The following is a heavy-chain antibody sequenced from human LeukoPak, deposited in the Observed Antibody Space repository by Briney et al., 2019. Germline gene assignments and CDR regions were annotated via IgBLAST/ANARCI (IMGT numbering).Heavy chain of an antibody. CDR3: ARGYCSSTSCQRFDP. CDR2: IYHSGST. Sequence: SETLSLTCTVSGYSVSSGYYWGWIRQPPGKGLEWIGSIYHSGSTYYNPSLKSRVTISVDTSKNQFSLKLSSVTAADTAVYYCARGYCSSTSCQRFDPWGQGTLVTVSS. J-gene: IGHJ5*02. D-gene: IGHD2-2*01. V-gene: IGHV4-38-2*02. CDR1: GYSVSSGYY.